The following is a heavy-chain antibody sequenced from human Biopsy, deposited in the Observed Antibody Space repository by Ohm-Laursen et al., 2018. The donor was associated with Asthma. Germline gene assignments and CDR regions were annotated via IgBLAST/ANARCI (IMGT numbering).Heavy chain of an antibody. V-gene: IGHV4-30-2*02. CDR3: ARDQGDSKFDY. CDR1: GGSVSSGNNS. Sequence: SQTLSLTCAVSGGSVSSGNNSWTWIRRPPGKGLEWIGYMYHSGRTYYNPSLKSRVNISVDKSKNQFSLNLTSVIAADTAVYYCARDQGDSKFDYWGQGILVTVSS. D-gene: IGHD3-16*01. CDR2: MYHSGRT. J-gene: IGHJ4*02.